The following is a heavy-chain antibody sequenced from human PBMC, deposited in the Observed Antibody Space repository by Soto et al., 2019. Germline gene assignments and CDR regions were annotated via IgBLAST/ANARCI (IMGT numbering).Heavy chain of an antibody. CDR1: GGSISSYY. CDR2: IYYSGST. D-gene: IGHD3-16*02. J-gene: IGHJ6*03. V-gene: IGHV4-59*01. Sequence: QVQLQESGPGLVKPSETLSLTCTVSGGSISSYYWSWIRQPPGKGLEWIGYIYYSGSTNYNPSLKRRVTTTVDTSKNQFSLKLSSVTAADTAVYYCARVNDYIWGSYRLSYYYYMDVWGKGTTVTVSS. CDR3: ARVNDYIWGSYRLSYYYYMDV.